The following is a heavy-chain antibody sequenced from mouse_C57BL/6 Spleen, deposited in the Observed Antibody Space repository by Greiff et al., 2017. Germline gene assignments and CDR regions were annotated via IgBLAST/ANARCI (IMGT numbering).Heavy chain of an antibody. V-gene: IGHV2-2*01. D-gene: IGHD1-1*01. CDR1: GFSLTSYG. CDR2: IWSGGST. Sequence: QVQLKESGPGLVQPSQSLSITCTVSGFSLTSYGVHWVRQSPGKGLEWLGVIWSGGSTDYNAAFISRLSISKDNSKSQVFFKMNSLQADDTAIYYCARSGVVATDYYAMDYWGQGTSVTVSS. CDR3: ARSGVVATDYYAMDY. J-gene: IGHJ4*01.